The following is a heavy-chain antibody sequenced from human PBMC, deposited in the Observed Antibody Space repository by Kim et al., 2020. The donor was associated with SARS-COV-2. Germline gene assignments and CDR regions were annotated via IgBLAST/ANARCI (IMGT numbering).Heavy chain of an antibody. CDR2: ISYDGSNK. Sequence: GGSLRLSCAASGFTFSSYAMHWVRQAPGKGLEWVAVISYDGSNKYYADSVKGRFTISRDNSKNTLYLQMNSLRAEDTAVYYCARDLGHLLRYFDWSTKRNPGYWGQRTLVTVSS. CDR3: ARDLGHLLRYFDWSTKRNPGY. V-gene: IGHV3-30*04. CDR1: GFTFSSYA. D-gene: IGHD3-9*01. J-gene: IGHJ4*02.